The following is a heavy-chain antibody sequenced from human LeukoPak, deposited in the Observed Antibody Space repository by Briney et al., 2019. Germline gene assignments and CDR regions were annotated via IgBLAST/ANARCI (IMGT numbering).Heavy chain of an antibody. CDR1: GFTFDEYA. V-gene: IGHV3-43*01. CDR2: IMFDGSGI. J-gene: IGHJ5*02. Sequence: GESLRLSCGASGFTFDEYAMHWVRQTPGKRLEWVGLIMFDGSGIFYADSVKGRFAISRDNFKDSLYLQIHSLRIDDTALYYCAKGTVTELQAWGKGTLVTVSS. D-gene: IGHD1-7*01. CDR3: AKGTVTELQA.